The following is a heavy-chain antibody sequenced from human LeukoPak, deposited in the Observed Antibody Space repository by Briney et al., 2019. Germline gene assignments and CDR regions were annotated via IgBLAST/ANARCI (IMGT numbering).Heavy chain of an antibody. V-gene: IGHV3-48*02. CDR3: ARVAAGHSVNYFDY. D-gene: IGHD4-23*01. J-gene: IGHJ4*02. CDR2: ISSASGSI. Sequence: PGGSLRLSCAVSGFTFSTYAMNWVRQAPGKGLEWVSYISSASGSIYYADSVRGRFIISRDNAKNSLYLQMNSLRDEDTAVYYCARVAAGHSVNYFDYWGQGTLVTVPS. CDR1: GFTFSTYA.